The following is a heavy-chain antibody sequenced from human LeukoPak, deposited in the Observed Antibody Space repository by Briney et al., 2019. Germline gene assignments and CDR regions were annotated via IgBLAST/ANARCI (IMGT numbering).Heavy chain of an antibody. V-gene: IGHV4-39*07. J-gene: IGHJ4*02. D-gene: IGHD2-15*01. Sequence: SETLSLTCTVSGGSISSISYYWGWIRDPPGKGLEWIGSIYDSGSTYYNPSHKRRATISVDTTKNQFSLKLSSVTAADAAVYYCARGYCSGGSCQYNDYWGQGTLVTVSS. CDR3: ARGYCSGGSCQYNDY. CDR1: GGSISSISYY. CDR2: IYDSGST.